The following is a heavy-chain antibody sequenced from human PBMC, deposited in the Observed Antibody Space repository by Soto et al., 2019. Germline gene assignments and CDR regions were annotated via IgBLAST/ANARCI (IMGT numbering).Heavy chain of an antibody. CDR1: GFTFSTCA. V-gene: IGHV3-23*01. Sequence: EVQLLESGGGLVHPGVSLRLSCAASGFTFSTCAMSWVRQAPGRGLEWVSSITGNGDTTYYPDSVKGRFTISRDNSKNTPYLHMNSLRVEDTAVYYCAKDRPNYVGSGGAYYKAGGDYWGQGTLVTVSS. CDR3: AKDRPNYVGSGGAYYKAGGDY. D-gene: IGHD3-10*01. CDR2: ITGNGDTT. J-gene: IGHJ4*02.